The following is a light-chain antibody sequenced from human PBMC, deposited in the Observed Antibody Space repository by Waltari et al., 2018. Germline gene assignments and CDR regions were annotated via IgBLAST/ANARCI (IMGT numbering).Light chain of an antibody. CDR1: SSNNGEDYD. Sequence: QSVLTQPPSVSGAPGQRVTISCTGGSSNNGEDYDVKWDQQLPGTAPKLLIFDTTNRPSGVPNRFSGSKSGTSAFLAITGLQPEDEADYYCQSYDSSLSGWRVFGTGTKVTVL. V-gene: IGLV1-40*01. CDR2: DTT. CDR3: QSYDSSLSGWRV. J-gene: IGLJ1*01.